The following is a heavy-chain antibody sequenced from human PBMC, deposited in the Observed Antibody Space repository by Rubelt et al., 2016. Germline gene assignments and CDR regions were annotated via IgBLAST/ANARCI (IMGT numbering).Heavy chain of an antibody. Sequence: EVQLLESGGALVQPGGSLRLSCAASGFTFSSYAMSWVRQAPGEGLDWGSVIYCSGSPYYGDPVKGRITISRDNSKNTLYLQMNSLRAEDTAVYYCARVTFGGINAFDIWGQGTMVTVSS. V-gene: IGHV3-23*05. D-gene: IGHD3-16*01. CDR3: ARVTFGGINAFDI. CDR1: GFTFSSYA. CDR2: IYCSGSP. J-gene: IGHJ3*02.